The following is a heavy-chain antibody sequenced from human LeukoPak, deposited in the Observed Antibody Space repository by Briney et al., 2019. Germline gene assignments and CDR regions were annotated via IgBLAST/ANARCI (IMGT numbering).Heavy chain of an antibody. J-gene: IGHJ3*02. V-gene: IGHV3-74*01. D-gene: IGHD1-26*01. CDR3: AKDHYPGAFDI. CDR1: GLTFSSHW. Sequence: GGSLRLSCAASGLTFSSHWMHWVRQAPGKGLVWVSRITNDGSSTTYADSVKGRFTISRDNAKNTLYLQMNSLRAEDTAVYYCAKDHYPGAFDIWGQGTMVTVSS. CDR2: ITNDGSST.